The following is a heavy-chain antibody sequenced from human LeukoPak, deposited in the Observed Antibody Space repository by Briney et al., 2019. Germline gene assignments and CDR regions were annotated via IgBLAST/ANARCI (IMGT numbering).Heavy chain of an antibody. J-gene: IGHJ4*02. Sequence: GGSLRLSCAASGFTFSHAWMNWVRQAPGKGLEWVGRLKSKADGETTDYAAPVKGRFIISRDNSKNTLYLQMNSLRAEDTAVYYCARDMIVIPSSFDYWGQGTLVTVSS. CDR2: LKSKADGETT. V-gene: IGHV3-15*01. D-gene: IGHD3-22*01. CDR1: GFTFSHAW. CDR3: ARDMIVIPSSFDY.